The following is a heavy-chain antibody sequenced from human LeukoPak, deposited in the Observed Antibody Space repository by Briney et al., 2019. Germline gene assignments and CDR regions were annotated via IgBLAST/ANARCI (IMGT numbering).Heavy chain of an antibody. V-gene: IGHV3-33*01. D-gene: IGHD3-3*01. CDR2: IWYDGSNK. Sequence: PGRSLRLSCAASGFTFSSYGMHWVRQAPGKGLEWVAVIWYDGSNKYYADSVKGRSTISRDNSKNTLYLQMNSLRAEDTAVYYCARKYDFWSGYPSYYYYGMDVWGQGTTVTVSS. CDR1: GFTFSSYG. CDR3: ARKYDFWSGYPSYYYYGMDV. J-gene: IGHJ6*02.